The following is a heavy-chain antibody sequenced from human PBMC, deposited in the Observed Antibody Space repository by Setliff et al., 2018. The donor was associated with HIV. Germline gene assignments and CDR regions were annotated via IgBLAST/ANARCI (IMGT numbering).Heavy chain of an antibody. CDR3: ARDLYYYDSSGYYPGNYYGMDV. D-gene: IGHD3-22*01. J-gene: IGHJ6*01. Sequence: SVKVSCKASGGTFSSYAISWVRQAPGQGLEWMGGIILLFGTPNYAQKFQGRVTITADESTSTAYMELSSLRSEDTAVYYCARDLYYYDSSGYYPGNYYGMDVWG. CDR1: GGTFSSYA. V-gene: IGHV1-69*13. CDR2: IILLFGTP.